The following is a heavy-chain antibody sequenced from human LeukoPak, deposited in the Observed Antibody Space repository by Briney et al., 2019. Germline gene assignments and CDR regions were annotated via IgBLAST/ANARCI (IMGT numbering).Heavy chain of an antibody. V-gene: IGHV1-8*03. CDR1: GYTFTSYG. D-gene: IGHD3-16*02. Sequence: ASVKVSCKASGYTFTSYGLTWVRQATGQGLEWMGWMNPNSGNTGYAQKFQGRVTITRNTSISTAYMELSSLRSEDTAVYYCARGFYDYVWGSYRFDYWGQGTLVTVSS. J-gene: IGHJ4*02. CDR2: MNPNSGNT. CDR3: ARGFYDYVWGSYRFDY.